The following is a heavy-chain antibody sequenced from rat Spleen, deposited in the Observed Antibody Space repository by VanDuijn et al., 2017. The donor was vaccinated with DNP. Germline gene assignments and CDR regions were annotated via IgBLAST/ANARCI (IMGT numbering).Heavy chain of an antibody. CDR3: ATDYYSSSYCAMDA. V-gene: IGHV5-46*01. Sequence: EVQLVESGGGLVQPRRSMKLSCTASGFTFSNFPMAWVRQAPTKGLEWVTTISTGGGSTYYRDSVKGRFNISRDDAESILYLQMNSLRSEDTATYYCATDYYSSSYCAMDAWGQGTSVTVSS. J-gene: IGHJ4*01. CDR2: ISTGGGST. CDR1: GFTFSNFP. D-gene: IGHD1-2*01.